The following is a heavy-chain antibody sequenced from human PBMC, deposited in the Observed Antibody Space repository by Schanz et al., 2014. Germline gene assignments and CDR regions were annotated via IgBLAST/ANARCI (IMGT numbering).Heavy chain of an antibody. Sequence: QVQLVESGGGVVRPGRSLRLSCAASGFTFSNYGMHWVRQAPGKGLEWVAVISYDGSDKFYADSVKGRFTISRDNSKNTLYLQMNSLRAEDTAVYYCAKDDVWASGSYYDYWGQGTLVTVSS. V-gene: IGHV3-30*18. CDR1: GFTFSNYG. CDR3: AKDDVWASGSYYDY. CDR2: ISYDGSDK. J-gene: IGHJ4*02. D-gene: IGHD3-10*01.